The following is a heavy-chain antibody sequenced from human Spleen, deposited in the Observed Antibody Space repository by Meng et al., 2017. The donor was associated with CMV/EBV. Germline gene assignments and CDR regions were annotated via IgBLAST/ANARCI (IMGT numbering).Heavy chain of an antibody. Sequence: GSIGSGGYYWRWIRQRPGKGLEWIGYIYYSGSTYYNPSLKSRVTISVDTSKNQFSLKLSSVTAADTAVYYCARDSRYYDFWSGYFDYWGQGTLVTVSS. CDR3: ARDSRYYDFWSGYFDY. D-gene: IGHD3-3*01. J-gene: IGHJ4*02. V-gene: IGHV4-31*02. CDR2: IYYSGST. CDR1: GSIGSGGYY.